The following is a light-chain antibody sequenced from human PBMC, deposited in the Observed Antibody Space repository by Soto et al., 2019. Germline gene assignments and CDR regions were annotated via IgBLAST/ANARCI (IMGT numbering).Light chain of an antibody. CDR3: SSYTSSSTLLFV. CDR2: DVI. CDR1: SSDVGGYNY. J-gene: IGLJ1*01. V-gene: IGLV2-14*01. Sequence: QSVLTQPASVSGSPGQSITISCTGTSSDVGGYNYVSWYQQHPGKAPKLMIYDVINRPSGVSNRFSGSKSGNTASLTISGLQAEDEADYYCSSYTSSSTLLFVFGTGTKLTVL.